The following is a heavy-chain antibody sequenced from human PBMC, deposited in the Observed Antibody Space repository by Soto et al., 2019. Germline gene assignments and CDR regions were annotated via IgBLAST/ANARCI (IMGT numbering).Heavy chain of an antibody. V-gene: IGHV4-59*01. CDR3: ARAYGDYVFDY. CDR1: GGSISSYY. Sequence: QVQLQESGPGLVKPSETLSLTCTVSGGSISSYYWSWIRQPPGKGLEWIGYIYYSGSTNYNPSLKSRVTISGDTSKNQFSLKLSSVTAADTAVYYCARAYGDYVFDYWGQGTLVTVSS. D-gene: IGHD4-17*01. J-gene: IGHJ4*02. CDR2: IYYSGST.